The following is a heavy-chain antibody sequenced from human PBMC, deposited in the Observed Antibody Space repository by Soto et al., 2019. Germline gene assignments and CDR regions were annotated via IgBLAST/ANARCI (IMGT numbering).Heavy chain of an antibody. J-gene: IGHJ4*02. CDR2: ISGSGGST. Sequence: EVQVLESGGGLVQPGGSLRLSCAASGFIFSTYAMSWVRQAPGKGLEWVSTISGSGGSTYYADSVKGRFTISRDNSKNTLERQMNSLRVEDTAVYYCARSGSGWYQFDYWGQGTLVTVSS. V-gene: IGHV3-23*01. CDR3: ARSGSGWYQFDY. D-gene: IGHD6-19*01. CDR1: GFIFSTYA.